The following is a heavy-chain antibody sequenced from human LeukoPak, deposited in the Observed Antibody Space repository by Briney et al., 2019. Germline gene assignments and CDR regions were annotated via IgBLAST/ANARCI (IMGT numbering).Heavy chain of an antibody. CDR2: ISSSGGRT. Sequence: GGSLRLSCSASGFAFSRYGMHWVRQATGKGLEYVSSISSSGGRTNYADSVKGRFTISRDNSKNTLYVDMSSLRPEDTAVYYCVKDRGGDSVFDYGGRGTLVTVSS. J-gene: IGHJ4*02. CDR1: GFAFSRYG. CDR3: VKDRGGDSVFDY. D-gene: IGHD4-17*01. V-gene: IGHV3-64*05.